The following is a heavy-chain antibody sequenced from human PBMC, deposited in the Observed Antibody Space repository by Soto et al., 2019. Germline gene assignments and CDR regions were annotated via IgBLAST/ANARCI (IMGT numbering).Heavy chain of an antibody. CDR3: ARDTTYMVVPYYYYYGMDV. J-gene: IGHJ6*02. D-gene: IGHD2-21*01. Sequence: LSLTCAVSGYSINSGYYWGWIRQPPGKGLEWIGSIFHSGTTYYNPSLKSRVTISVDTSKNQFSLTLDSVTAADTAVYYCARDTTYMVVPYYYYYGMDVWGQGTTVTVSS. V-gene: IGHV4-38-2*02. CDR2: IFHSGTT. CDR1: GYSINSGYY.